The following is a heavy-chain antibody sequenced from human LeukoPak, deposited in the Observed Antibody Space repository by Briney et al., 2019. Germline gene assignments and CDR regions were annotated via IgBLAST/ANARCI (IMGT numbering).Heavy chain of an antibody. CDR2: IYYSGST. CDR3: ASGYSSGWSNY. Sequence: SETLSLTCTVSGGSISSRSYYWGWIRQPPGKGLEWIGSIYYSGSTYYNPSLKSRVTISVDTSKNQFSLKLSSVTAADTAVYYCASGYSSGWSNYWGQGTLVTVSS. V-gene: IGHV4-39*01. J-gene: IGHJ4*02. D-gene: IGHD6-19*01. CDR1: GGSISSRSYY.